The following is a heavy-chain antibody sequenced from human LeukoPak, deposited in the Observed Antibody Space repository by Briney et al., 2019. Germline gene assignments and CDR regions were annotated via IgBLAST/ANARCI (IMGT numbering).Heavy chain of an antibody. CDR3: ARDRGSDAFDI. V-gene: IGHV3-74*01. D-gene: IGHD3-10*01. Sequence: GGSLRLSCAASGFTFSSYWMHRVRQAPGKGLVWVSRINSDGSSTSYVDSVKGRFTISRDNAKNTLYLQMNSLRAEDTAVYYCARDRGSDAFDIWGQGTMVTVSS. J-gene: IGHJ3*02. CDR2: INSDGSST. CDR1: GFTFSSYW.